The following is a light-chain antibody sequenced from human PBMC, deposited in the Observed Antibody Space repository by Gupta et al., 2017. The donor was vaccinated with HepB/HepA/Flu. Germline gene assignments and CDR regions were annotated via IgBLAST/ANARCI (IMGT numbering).Light chain of an antibody. CDR2: GKN. J-gene: IGLJ3*02. CDR3: NSRDRSGNHLV. V-gene: IGLV3-19*01. Sequence: SSELTQDPAVSVALGQTVRITCQGDSLRGYYASWYQQRPGQAPVLVIYGKNNRPPGIPDRFSGSSSGNTASLTITGTQAEDEADDYCNSRDRSGNHLVFGGGTKLTVL. CDR1: SLRGYY.